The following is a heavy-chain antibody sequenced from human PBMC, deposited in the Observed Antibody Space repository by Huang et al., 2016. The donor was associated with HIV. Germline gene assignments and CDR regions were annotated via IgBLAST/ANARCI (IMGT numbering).Heavy chain of an antibody. CDR1: GGSIRSDNSY. CDR3: ARLPGSITMIRGVITDPY. V-gene: IGHV4-39*02. Sequence: QVQLQESGPGLVKPSETLSLTCTVSGGSIRSDNSYWGWIRQPPGKGLEGIGSIYYRWSTYYNPSLKRRVTITVDTSKNHFSLRMRSVTAADTAVYYCARLPGSITMIRGVITDPYWGQGTLVTVSS. D-gene: IGHD3-10*01. CDR2: IYYRWST. J-gene: IGHJ4*02.